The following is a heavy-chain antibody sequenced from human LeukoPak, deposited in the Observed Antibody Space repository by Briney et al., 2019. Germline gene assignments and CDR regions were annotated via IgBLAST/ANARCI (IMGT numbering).Heavy chain of an antibody. CDR1: GGSISSYY. Sequence: PSETLSLTCTVSGGSISSYYWSWIRQPPGKGLEWIGYIYYSGSTNYNPSLKSRVTISVDTSKNQFSLKLSSVTAADTAVYYCARLSGSGSYTYYFDYWGQGTLVTVSS. CDR2: IYYSGST. J-gene: IGHJ4*02. V-gene: IGHV4-59*08. CDR3: ARLSGSGSYTYYFDY. D-gene: IGHD1-26*01.